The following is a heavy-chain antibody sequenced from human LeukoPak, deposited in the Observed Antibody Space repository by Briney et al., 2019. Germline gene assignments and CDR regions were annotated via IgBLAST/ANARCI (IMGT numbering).Heavy chain of an antibody. D-gene: IGHD1-1*01. J-gene: IGHJ4*02. CDR3: ARGLFGTTWFDF. CDR2: TNPDNGGT. Sequence: ASVKVSCKASGFRVSDYLIHWIRQAPGQGPQYMGWTNPDNGGTHYSQHFQVRVTMTRDTSVSTVYMELTSLSSDDTAVYFCARGLFGTTWFDFWGQGTLVTVSS. CDR1: GFRVSDYL. V-gene: IGHV1-2*02.